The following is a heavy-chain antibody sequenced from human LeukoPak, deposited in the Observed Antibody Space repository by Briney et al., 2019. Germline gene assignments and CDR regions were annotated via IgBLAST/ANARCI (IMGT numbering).Heavy chain of an antibody. J-gene: IGHJ6*03. V-gene: IGHV3-9*01. Sequence: SGGSLTLSCAASGYTFDDCNMHWVRRAPGEGVEGVTGIRWKSFTIGYTHSVKGRFTISRDNAKNSLSLKMNSVSAADTSLYYCAKGIGRVYTANTYLYVWGEGTTLTISS. D-gene: IGHD5-18*01. CDR3: AKGIGRVYTANTYLYV. CDR2: IRWKSFTI. CDR1: GYTFDDCN.